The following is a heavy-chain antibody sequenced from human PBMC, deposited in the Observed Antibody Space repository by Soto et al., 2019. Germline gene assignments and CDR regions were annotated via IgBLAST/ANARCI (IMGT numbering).Heavy chain of an antibody. CDR2: SHQSGNT. CDR3: ATRDTGRVY. V-gene: IGHV4-4*02. D-gene: IGHD5-18*01. CDR1: GVSISSHDW. J-gene: IGHJ4*02. Sequence: QVQLQESGPGLVKPSGTLSLTCAVPGVSISSHDWWTWVRQPPGKGLEWIGESHQSGNTNYNSSLESRVTISLDKSKNLFSLQLNSVTVADTAVDYCATRDTGRVYWGQGTLVTVSS.